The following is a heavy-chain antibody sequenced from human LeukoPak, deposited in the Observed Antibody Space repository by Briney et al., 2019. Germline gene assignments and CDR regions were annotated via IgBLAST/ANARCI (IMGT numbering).Heavy chain of an antibody. J-gene: IGHJ4*02. V-gene: IGHV4-4*07. D-gene: IGHD3-22*01. CDR3: ARRRVSGYYDSSGYYPYYFDY. CDR2: MCTSGST. CDR1: S. Sequence: PSETLSLTCTTSGPGSGSPPGRDYVGRMCTSGSTNYNPSLKSRVTISVDTSKNQFSLKLSSVTAADTAVYYCARRRVSGYYDSSGYYPYYFDYWGQGTLVTVSS.